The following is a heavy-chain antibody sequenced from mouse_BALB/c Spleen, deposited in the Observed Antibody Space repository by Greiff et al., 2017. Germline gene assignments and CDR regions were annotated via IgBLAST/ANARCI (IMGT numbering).Heavy chain of an antibody. Sequence: QVQLQQSGPGLVAPSQSLSITCTVSGFSLTGYGVNWVRQPPGKGLEWLGMIWGDGSPDYNSALKSRLSISKDNSKSQVFLKMNSLQTDDTARYYCARDSPLITTVVARGYYYAMDDWGQGTSVTVSS. V-gene: IGHV2-6-7*01. J-gene: IGHJ4*01. CDR3: ARDSPLITTVVARGYYYAMDD. CDR1: GFSLTGYG. D-gene: IGHD1-1*01. CDR2: IWGDGSP.